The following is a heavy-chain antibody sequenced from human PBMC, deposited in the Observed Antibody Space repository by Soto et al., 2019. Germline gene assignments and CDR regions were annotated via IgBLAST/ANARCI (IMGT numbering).Heavy chain of an antibody. CDR3: ARGRYGDY. Sequence: QVHLVQSGAEVKKPGASVKVSCKGSGYAFTTYGITWVRQAPGQGLEWMGWISAHNGNTNYAQKLQGRVTVTRDTSTSTAYMELRSLRSEDTVGYYCARGRYGDYWGQGALVTVSS. V-gene: IGHV1-18*01. D-gene: IGHD1-1*01. CDR2: ISAHNGNT. J-gene: IGHJ4*02. CDR1: GYAFTTYG.